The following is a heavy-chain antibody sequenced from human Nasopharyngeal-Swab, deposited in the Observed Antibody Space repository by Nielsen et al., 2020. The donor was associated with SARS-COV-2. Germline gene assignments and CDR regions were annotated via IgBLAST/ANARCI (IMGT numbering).Heavy chain of an antibody. CDR3: AKGYTYGPPDYDFDY. V-gene: IGHV4-30-2*01. CDR2: INHRGST. Sequence: SETLSLTCAVSGGSFSTAAFSWNWIRQPPGKGLEWIGYINHRGSTYYNPSLKSRVPISVDRSKNQCTLELDSVTAAGTAVYYCAKGYTYGPPDYDFDYWGQGTLVTVSS. J-gene: IGHJ4*02. CDR1: GGSFSTAAFS. D-gene: IGHD5-18*01.